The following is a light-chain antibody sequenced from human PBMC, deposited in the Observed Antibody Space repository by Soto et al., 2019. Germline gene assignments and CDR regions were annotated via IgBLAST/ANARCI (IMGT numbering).Light chain of an antibody. CDR1: QSVSSY. V-gene: IGKV3-11*01. CDR2: DAS. Sequence: IVLTQSPATLSVSPGERATLSCRASQSVSSYLAWYQQKPGQAPRLLIYDASNIDTGIPARFSGSGSGTDFTLTITSLKPEDIAVYYCHQRINWPPVTFGGGTKVEIK. CDR3: HQRINWPPVT. J-gene: IGKJ4*01.